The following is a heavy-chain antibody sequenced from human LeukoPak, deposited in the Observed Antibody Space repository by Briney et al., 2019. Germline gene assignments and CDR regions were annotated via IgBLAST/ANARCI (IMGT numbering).Heavy chain of an antibody. CDR2: IKQDGSEK. D-gene: IGHD5-18*01. CDR3: AREQLPPYYYGMDV. CDR1: GFTFSSYW. J-gene: IGHJ6*02. Sequence: GGSLRLSCAASGFTFSSYWMSWVRQAPGKGLEWVANIKQDGSEKYYVDSVKGRFTISRDNAKNSLYLQMNSLRAEDTAVYYCAREQLPPYYYGMDVWGQGTTVTVSS. V-gene: IGHV3-7*01.